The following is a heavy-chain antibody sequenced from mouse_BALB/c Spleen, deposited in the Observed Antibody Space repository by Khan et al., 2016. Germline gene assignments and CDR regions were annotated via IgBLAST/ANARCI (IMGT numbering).Heavy chain of an antibody. J-gene: IGHJ2*01. D-gene: IGHD1-1*01. CDR2: IFPGSGNT. CDR1: GYSFTSYY. CDR3: ASSYYYVSPYYFDS. Sequence: QVQLQQSGPELVKPGASVKISCKASGYSFTSYYIHWVKQRPGQGLEWIGWIFPGSGNTKYNEKFKGKATLKADTSSSTAYMQPSSLKSEDSAVYFGASSYYYVSPYYFDSWGQGTTLTVSS. V-gene: IGHV1-66*01.